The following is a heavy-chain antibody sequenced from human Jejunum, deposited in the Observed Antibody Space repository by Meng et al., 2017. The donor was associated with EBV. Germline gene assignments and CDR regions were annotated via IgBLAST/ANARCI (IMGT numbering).Heavy chain of an antibody. J-gene: IGHJ4*02. CDR2: IKNDGTDP. Sequence: EHRVGPRDTLVRPRGFLGLSHEASGFTFSDYGMHWVRQVPGKGLVWVSRIKNDGTDPYYADSVKGRFTVSRDNAKNTLYLQMNSLRAEDTAIYYCARGYRDYWGRGTLVTVSS. CDR3: ARGYRDY. V-gene: IGHV3-74*01. CDR1: GFTFSDYG. D-gene: IGHD5-18*01.